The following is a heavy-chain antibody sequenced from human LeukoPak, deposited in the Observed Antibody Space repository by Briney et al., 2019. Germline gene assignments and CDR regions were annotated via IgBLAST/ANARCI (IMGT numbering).Heavy chain of an antibody. CDR1: GSTFTSYG. V-gene: IGHV1-18*01. CDR2: ISAYNGNT. CDR3: ARDSIVVVPAALLY. J-gene: IGHJ4*02. D-gene: IGHD2-2*01. Sequence: ASVKVSCKASGSTFTSYGISWVRQAPGQGLEWMGWISAYNGNTNYAQKLQGRVTMTTDTSTSTAYMELRSLRSDDTAVYYCARDSIVVVPAALLYWGQGTLVTVSS.